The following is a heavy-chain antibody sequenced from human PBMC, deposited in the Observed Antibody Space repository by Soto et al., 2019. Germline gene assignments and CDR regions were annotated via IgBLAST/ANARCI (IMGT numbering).Heavy chain of an antibody. V-gene: IGHV3-23*01. D-gene: IGHD6-19*01. CDR3: AKDATRTSGWYHFDY. J-gene: IGHJ4*02. Sequence: GGSLRLSCAASGFTFYNFALGWVRQAPGKGLEWVSAITDSGGSTYYADSVKGRFTISRDNSKNTLYLQMNSLRAEDTAVYYCAKDATRTSGWYHFDYWGQGXLVTVYS. CDR2: ITDSGGST. CDR1: GFTFYNFA.